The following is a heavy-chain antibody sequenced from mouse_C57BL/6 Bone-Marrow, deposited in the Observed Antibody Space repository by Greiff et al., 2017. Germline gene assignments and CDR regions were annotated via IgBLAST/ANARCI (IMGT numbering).Heavy chain of an antibody. J-gene: IGHJ3*01. CDR1: GYTFTSSG. CDR3: ARGAY. CDR2: IYPRSGNP. Sequence: QVQLQQSGAELARPGASVRLSCKASGYTFTSSGISWVKQRTGQGLEWFGEIYPRSGNPSYNEKFKGKATLTADKSSSTAYMELRSLRAEDSAVYFCARGAYWGQGTLVTVSA. V-gene: IGHV1-81*01.